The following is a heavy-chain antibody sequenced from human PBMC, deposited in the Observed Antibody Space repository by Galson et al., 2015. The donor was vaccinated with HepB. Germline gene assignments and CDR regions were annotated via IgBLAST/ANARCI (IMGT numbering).Heavy chain of an antibody. CDR2: INHSGST. J-gene: IGHJ2*01. V-gene: IGHV4-34*01. CDR3: ARVRRIRITMVRYWYFDL. CDR1: GGSFSGYY. D-gene: IGHD3-10*01. Sequence: ETLSLTCAVYGGSFSGYYWSWFRQPPGKGLEWIGEINHSGSTNYNPSLKSRVTISVDTSKNQFSLKLSSVTAADTAVYYCARVRRIRITMVRYWYFDLWGRGTLVTVSS.